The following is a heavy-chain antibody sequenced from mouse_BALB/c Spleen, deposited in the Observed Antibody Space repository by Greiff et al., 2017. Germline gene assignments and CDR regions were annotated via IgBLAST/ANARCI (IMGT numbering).Heavy chain of an antibody. D-gene: IGHD1-1*01. CDR3: ARYYYGSSYEDY. CDR1: GFTFSSYA. V-gene: IGHV5-6-5*01. CDR2: ISSGGST. J-gene: IGHJ2*01. Sequence: EVKLVESGGGLVKPGGSLKLSCAASGFTFSSYAMSWVRQTPEKRLEWVASISSGGSTYYPDSVKGRFTISRDNARNILYLQMSSLRSEDTAMYYCARYYYGSSYEDYWGQGTTLTVSS.